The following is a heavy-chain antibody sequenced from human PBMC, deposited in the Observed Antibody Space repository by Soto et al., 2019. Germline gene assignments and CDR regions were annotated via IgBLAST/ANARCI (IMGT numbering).Heavy chain of an antibody. V-gene: IGHV4-39*01. D-gene: IGHD6-6*01. Sequence: PSETLSFTCTVSDGSIESGYYWIWIRRLPGKGLEWIGSICYSGSAYDNPSLKSRVTISVDTSNNQFSLKLTYLTAADTAAYHCARRSLREYSSSPRARPAFDYWGQGTLVTVSS. CDR1: DGSIESGYY. J-gene: IGHJ4*02. CDR3: ARRSLREYSSSPRARPAFDY. CDR2: ICYSGSA.